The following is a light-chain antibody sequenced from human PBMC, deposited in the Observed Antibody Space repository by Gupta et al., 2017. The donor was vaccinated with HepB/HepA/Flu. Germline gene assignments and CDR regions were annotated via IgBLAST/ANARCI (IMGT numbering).Light chain of an antibody. Sequence: DIVMTQSQDSLAVSLGERATINCKSSQSVLYSSNNKNYLAWYQQRPGQPPKLLIYWASTRESGVPDRFSGSGSGTDFTLTINSLQADDVAVYYCQQDDRTPYTFGQGTKLEIK. CDR1: QSVLYSSNNKNY. CDR2: WAS. J-gene: IGKJ2*01. CDR3: QQDDRTPYT. V-gene: IGKV4-1*01.